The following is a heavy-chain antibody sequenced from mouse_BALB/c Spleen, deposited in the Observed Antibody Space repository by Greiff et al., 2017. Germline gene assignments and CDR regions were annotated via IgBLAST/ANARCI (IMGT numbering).Heavy chain of an antibody. J-gene: IGHJ3*01. Sequence: VKVVESGPGLVQPSQSLSITCTVSGFSLTSYGVHWVRQSPGKGLEWLGVIWSGGSTDYNAAFISRLSISKDNSKSQVFFKMNSLQANDTAIYYCARPYGNYRRGFAYWGQGTLVTVSA. V-gene: IGHV2-2*02. CDR1: GFSLTSYG. CDR3: ARPYGNYRRGFAY. D-gene: IGHD2-10*02. CDR2: IWSGGST.